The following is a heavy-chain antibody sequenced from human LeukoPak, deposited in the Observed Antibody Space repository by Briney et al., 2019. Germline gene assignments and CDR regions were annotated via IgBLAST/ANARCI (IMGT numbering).Heavy chain of an antibody. D-gene: IGHD3-16*01. CDR2: ISSSSSYI. CDR3: ASIPDWGSYADPSKDAFDI. J-gene: IGHJ3*02. V-gene: IGHV3-21*01. CDR1: GFTFSSYS. Sequence: PGGSLRLSCAASGFTFSSYSMNWVRQPPGKGLEWVSSISSSSSYIYYADSVKGRFTISRDNAKNSLYLQMNSLRAEDTAVYYCASIPDWGSYADPSKDAFDIWGQGTMVTVSS.